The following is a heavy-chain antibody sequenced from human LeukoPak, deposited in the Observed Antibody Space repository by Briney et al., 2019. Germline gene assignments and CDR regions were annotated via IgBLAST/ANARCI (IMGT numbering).Heavy chain of an antibody. J-gene: IGHJ4*02. Sequence: GGSLRLSCAVSGVSFSSYAVGWVRQTPGKGLQLVSTITGSGDSTFYADSVNGRFTVSRDNSKNTLYLQMSSLRAGDTALYYCAFGPHQQWLLADYWGQGTLVTVSS. D-gene: IGHD6-19*01. CDR2: ITGSGDST. CDR1: GVSFSSYA. CDR3: AFGPHQQWLLADY. V-gene: IGHV3-23*01.